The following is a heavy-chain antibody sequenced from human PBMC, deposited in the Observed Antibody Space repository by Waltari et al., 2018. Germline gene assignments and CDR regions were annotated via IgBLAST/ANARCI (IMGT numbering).Heavy chain of an antibody. CDR3: ASELTGDPGSVY. J-gene: IGHJ4*02. V-gene: IGHV3-48*01. CDR2: IGSSSSTI. Sequence: EVQLVESGGGLVQPGGSLRLSCAASGFTFSSYSMNWVRQAPGKGREWGSYIGSSSSTIYYADSVKGRFTISRDNAKNSLYLQMNSLRAEDTAVYYCASELTGDPGSVYWGQGTLVTVSS. D-gene: IGHD7-27*01. CDR1: GFTFSSYS.